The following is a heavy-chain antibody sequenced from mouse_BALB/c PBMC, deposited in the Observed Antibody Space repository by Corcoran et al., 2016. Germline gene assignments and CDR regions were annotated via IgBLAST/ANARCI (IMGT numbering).Heavy chain of an antibody. CDR2: INTNTGEP. CDR3: ARAPLAYYAMDY. Sequence: QIQLVQSGPELKKPGETVKISCKASGYTFTNYGMNWVKQSPGKGLKWMGWINTNTGEPTYADDFKGRFAFSFETSASTAYLQINNLTNEDMATYFCARAPLAYYAMDYWGQGTSVTVSS. V-gene: IGHV9-1*02. J-gene: IGHJ4*01. CDR1: GYTFTNYG.